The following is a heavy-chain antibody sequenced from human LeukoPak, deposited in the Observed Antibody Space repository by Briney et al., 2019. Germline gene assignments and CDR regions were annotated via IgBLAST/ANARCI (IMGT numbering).Heavy chain of an antibody. CDR3: ARGAPYSSSAPTFDY. J-gene: IGHJ4*02. CDR2: IIPIFGTA. Sequence: ASVKVSCKASGGTFSSYAISWVRQAPGQGLEWMGRIIPIFGTANYAQKFQGRVTITTDESTSTAYMELSSLRSEDTAVYYCARGAPYSSSAPTFDYWGQRTLVTVSS. D-gene: IGHD6-6*01. CDR1: GGTFSSYA. V-gene: IGHV1-69*05.